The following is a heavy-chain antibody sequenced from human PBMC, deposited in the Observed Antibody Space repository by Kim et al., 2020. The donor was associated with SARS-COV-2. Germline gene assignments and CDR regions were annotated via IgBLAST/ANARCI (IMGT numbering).Heavy chain of an antibody. D-gene: IGHD6-13*01. CDR2: IYSGGST. Sequence: GGSLRLSCAASGFTVSSNYMSWVRQAPGKGLEWVSVIYSGGSTYYAASVKGRFTSSRDNSKNTLYLQMNSLRAEDTAVYYCARDASSSWYGVYYYGMDVWGQGTTVTVSS. J-gene: IGHJ6*02. V-gene: IGHV3-53*01. CDR1: GFTVSSNY. CDR3: ARDASSSWYGVYYYGMDV.